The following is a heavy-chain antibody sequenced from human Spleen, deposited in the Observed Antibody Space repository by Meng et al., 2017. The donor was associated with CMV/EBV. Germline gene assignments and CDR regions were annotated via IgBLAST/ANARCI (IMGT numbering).Heavy chain of an antibody. D-gene: IGHD6-13*01. Sequence: GESLKISCAASGFTFSSYSMNWVRQAPGKGLEWVSAISGSGSSTYYADSVKGRFTISRDNSKNTLYLQMNSLRAEDTAVYYCTKGRIAAAGQFDYWGQGTLVTVSS. CDR2: ISGSGSST. J-gene: IGHJ4*02. CDR3: TKGRIAAAGQFDY. V-gene: IGHV3-23*01. CDR1: GFTFSSYS.